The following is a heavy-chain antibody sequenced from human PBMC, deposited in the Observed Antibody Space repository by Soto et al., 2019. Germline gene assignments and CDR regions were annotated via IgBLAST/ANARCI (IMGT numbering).Heavy chain of an antibody. J-gene: IGHJ3*02. V-gene: IGHV3-30*04. CDR1: GFTFSSYA. CDR2: ISYDGSNK. Sequence: GGSLRLSCAASGFTFSSYAMHWVRQAPGKGLEWVAVISYDGSNKYYADSVKGRFTISRDNSKNTLYLQMNSLRAEDTAVYYCARDSDRAFDIWGQVTMVTVS. CDR3: ARDSDRAFDI. D-gene: IGHD3-10*01.